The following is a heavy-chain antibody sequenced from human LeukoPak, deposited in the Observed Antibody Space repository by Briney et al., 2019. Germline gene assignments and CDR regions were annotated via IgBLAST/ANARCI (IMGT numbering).Heavy chain of an antibody. D-gene: IGHD6-13*01. V-gene: IGHV3-21*01. CDR1: GFTFSSYS. J-gene: IGHJ4*02. CDR3: ARETAAAGAVDY. Sequence: PGGSLRLSCAASGFTFSSYSMNWVRQAPGKGLEWVSSISSSSSYIYYADSVKGRFTISRDNAKNSLYLQMNSLRAEDTAEYYCARETAAAGAVDYWGQGTLVTVSS. CDR2: ISSSSSYI.